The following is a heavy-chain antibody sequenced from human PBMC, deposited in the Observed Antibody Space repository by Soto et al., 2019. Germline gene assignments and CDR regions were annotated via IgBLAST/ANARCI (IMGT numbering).Heavy chain of an antibody. CDR3: ATVERGDYGDYWGAFDI. Sequence: GASVKVSCKVSGYTLTELSMHWVRQAPGKGLEWMGGFDPEDGETIYARKFQGRVTMTEDTSTDTAYMELSSLRSEDTAVYYCATVERGDYGDYWGAFDIWGQGTMVTVSS. J-gene: IGHJ3*02. CDR1: GYTLTELS. V-gene: IGHV1-24*01. D-gene: IGHD4-17*01. CDR2: FDPEDGET.